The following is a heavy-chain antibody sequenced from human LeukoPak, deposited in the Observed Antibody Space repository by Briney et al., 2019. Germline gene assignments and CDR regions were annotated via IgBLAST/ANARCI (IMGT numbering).Heavy chain of an antibody. CDR3: AKGNVLRYFDWLSTFDY. D-gene: IGHD3-9*01. CDR1: GFTLDDYA. V-gene: IGHV3-9*01. J-gene: IGHJ4*02. CDR2: ISWNSGSI. Sequence: GGSLRLSCAASGFTLDDYAMHWVRQAPGKGLEWVSGISWNSGSIGYADSVKGRFTISRDNAKNSLYPQMNSLRAEDTALYYCAKGNVLRYFDWLSTFDYWGQGTLVTVSS.